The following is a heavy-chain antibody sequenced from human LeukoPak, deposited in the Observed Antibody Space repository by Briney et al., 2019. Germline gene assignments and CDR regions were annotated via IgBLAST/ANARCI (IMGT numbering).Heavy chain of an antibody. Sequence: SGGSLRLSCAASGFTFSSYAMSWVRQAPGKGLEWVSAISGSGGSTYCADSVKGRFTISRDNSKNTLYLQMNSLRAEDTAVYYCAKSSTSYIYYYYGMDVWGQGTTVTVSS. CDR3: AKSSTSYIYYYYGMDV. CDR1: GFTFSSYA. D-gene: IGHD2-2*01. J-gene: IGHJ6*02. V-gene: IGHV3-23*01. CDR2: ISGSGGST.